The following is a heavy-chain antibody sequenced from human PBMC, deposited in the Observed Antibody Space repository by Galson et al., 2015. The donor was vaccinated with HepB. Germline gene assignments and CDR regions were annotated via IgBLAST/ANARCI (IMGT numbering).Heavy chain of an antibody. V-gene: IGHV3-23*01. J-gene: IGHJ4*02. CDR1: GFTFSSYA. CDR2: ISGSGGST. CDR3: AKDPSETIISSGWYGVYFDY. D-gene: IGHD6-19*01. Sequence: SLRLSCAASGFTFSSYAMSWVRQAPGKGLEWVSAISGSGGSTYYADSVKGRFTISRDNSKNTLYLQMNSLRAEDTAVYYCAKDPSETIISSGWYGVYFDYWGQGTLVTVSS.